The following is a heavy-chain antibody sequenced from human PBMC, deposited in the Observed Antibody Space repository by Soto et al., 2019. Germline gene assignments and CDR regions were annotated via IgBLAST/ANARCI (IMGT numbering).Heavy chain of an antibody. J-gene: IGHJ2*01. CDR1: GGSISSGGYY. D-gene: IGHD4-17*01. CDR3: ASAGWDDYGDYGYWYFDL. Sequence: SETLSLTCTVSGGSISSGGYYWSWIRQYPGKGLEWIGYIYYSGSTYYNPSLKSRATISVDTSKNQFSLKLSSVTAADTAVYYCASAGWDDYGDYGYWYFDLWGRGTLVTVSS. CDR2: IYYSGST. V-gene: IGHV4-31*03.